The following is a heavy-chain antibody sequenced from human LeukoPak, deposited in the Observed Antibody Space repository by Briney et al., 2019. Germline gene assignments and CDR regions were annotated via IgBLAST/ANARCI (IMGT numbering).Heavy chain of an antibody. Sequence: PGGSLRLSCAASGFTFSSYAMSWVRQAPGKGLEWVSAISGSGGSTYYADSVKGRFTISRDNSKNTLYLQMNSLRAEDTAVYYCAKDWDYDFWSGSFGWGQGTLVTVSS. V-gene: IGHV3-23*01. J-gene: IGHJ4*02. CDR1: GFTFSSYA. CDR3: AKDWDYDFWSGSFG. D-gene: IGHD3-3*01. CDR2: ISGSGGST.